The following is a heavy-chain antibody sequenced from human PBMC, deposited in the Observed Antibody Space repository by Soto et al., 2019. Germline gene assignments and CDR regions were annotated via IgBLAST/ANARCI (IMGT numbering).Heavy chain of an antibody. V-gene: IGHV3-23*01. CDR2: ISGSGGST. CDR3: AKERTQGYGDYEHAFDI. CDR1: GFTFSSYA. J-gene: IGHJ3*02. Sequence: EVQLLESGGGLVQPGGSLRLSCAASGFTFSSYAMSWVRQAPGKGLEWVSAISGSGGSTYYAVSVQGRFTISKDNSKNTLYLQMNSLRAEDTAVYYYAKERTQGYGDYEHAFDIWGQGTMVTVSS. D-gene: IGHD4-17*01.